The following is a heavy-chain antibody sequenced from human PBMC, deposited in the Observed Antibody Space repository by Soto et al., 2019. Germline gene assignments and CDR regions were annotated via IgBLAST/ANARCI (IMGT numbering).Heavy chain of an antibody. CDR2: ISYDGSNK. Sequence: GGSLRLSCAASGFTFSSYAMHWVRQAPGKGLEWVAVISYDGSNKYYADSVKGRFTISRDNSKNTLYLQMNSLRAEDTAVYYCAREERLWDYVCGSYRPSGMDVWGQGTTVTVSS. J-gene: IGHJ6*02. CDR3: AREERLWDYVCGSYRPSGMDV. CDR1: GFTFSSYA. V-gene: IGHV3-30-3*01. D-gene: IGHD3-16*02.